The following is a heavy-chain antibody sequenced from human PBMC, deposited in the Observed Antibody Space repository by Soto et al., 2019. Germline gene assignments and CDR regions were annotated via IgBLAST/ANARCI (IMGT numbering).Heavy chain of an antibody. CDR1: GFTFSSYA. D-gene: IGHD6-6*01. J-gene: IGHJ4*02. V-gene: IGHV3-21*01. Sequence: PGGSLRLSCAASGFTFSSYAMSWVRQAPGKGLEWVSSISSSSSYIYYADSVKGRFTISRDNAKNSLYLQMNSLRAEDTAVYYCARVRSIAARGHLDYWGQGTLVTVSS. CDR3: ARVRSIAARGHLDY. CDR2: ISSSSSYI.